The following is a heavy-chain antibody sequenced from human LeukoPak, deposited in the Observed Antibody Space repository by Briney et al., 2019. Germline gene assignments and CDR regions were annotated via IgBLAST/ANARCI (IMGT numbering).Heavy chain of an antibody. D-gene: IGHD2-21*02. Sequence: ASVKVSCKVSGYTFTNYGISWVRQAPGQGLEWMGWISVYNGNPSYAQNFQGRLTMTRDTSTNTAYMELRSLRSDDTAVYYCARDVLRLYCGGDCYPVDYWGQGTLVIVSS. CDR3: ARDVLRLYCGGDCYPVDY. V-gene: IGHV1-18*01. CDR2: ISVYNGNP. J-gene: IGHJ4*02. CDR1: GYTFTNYG.